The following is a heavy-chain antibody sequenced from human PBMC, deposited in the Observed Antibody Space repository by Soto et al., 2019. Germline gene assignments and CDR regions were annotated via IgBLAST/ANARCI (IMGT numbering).Heavy chain of an antibody. V-gene: IGHV4-34*01. CDR3: ARRIAMIVVVFDS. J-gene: IGHJ4*02. CDR2: IDHSGSA. Sequence: PSETLSLTCAVHGDSFSGYYWSWIRQSPGKGLEWIGEIDHSGSANYNPSLTSRVSMSVDTSSQQVSLKLSSVTAADTAVYYCARRIAMIVVVFDSWGQGTLLTVS. D-gene: IGHD3-22*01. CDR1: GDSFSGYY.